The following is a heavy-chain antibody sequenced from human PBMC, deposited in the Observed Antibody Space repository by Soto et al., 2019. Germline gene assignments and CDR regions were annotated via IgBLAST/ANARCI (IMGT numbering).Heavy chain of an antibody. Sequence: QVQLVESGGGVVQPGRSLRLSCAASGFTFSSYGMHWVRQAPGKGLEWVAVIWYDGSNKYYADAVKGRFTISRDNSKNTLYLQMNSLRAEDTAVYYCATDYYDSSGYYHTEYFQHWGQGTLVTVSS. CDR2: IWYDGSNK. V-gene: IGHV3-33*01. D-gene: IGHD3-22*01. CDR3: ATDYYDSSGYYHTEYFQH. CDR1: GFTFSSYG. J-gene: IGHJ1*01.